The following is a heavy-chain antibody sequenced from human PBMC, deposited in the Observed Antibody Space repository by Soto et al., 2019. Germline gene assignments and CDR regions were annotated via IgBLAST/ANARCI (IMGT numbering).Heavy chain of an antibody. J-gene: IGHJ4*02. CDR1: GFSLSTSGVG. CDR3: AHFNAYFDYIWWSYRRGVVDY. Sequence: SGPTLVNPTQTLTLTCTFSGFSLSTSGVGVGWIRQPPGKALEWLALIYWDDDKRYSPSLKSRLTITKDTSKNQVVLTMTNMDPVDTATYYCAHFNAYFDYIWWSYRRGVVDYCGQRTLVTVSS. V-gene: IGHV2-5*02. CDR2: IYWDDDK. D-gene: IGHD3-16*02.